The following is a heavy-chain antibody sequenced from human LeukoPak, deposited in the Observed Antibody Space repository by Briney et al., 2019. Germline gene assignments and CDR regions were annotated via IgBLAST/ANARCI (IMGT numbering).Heavy chain of an antibody. Sequence: GGSLRLSCAVSGFTFSSYWMSWVRQAPGKGLEWVANIKQDGSEKYYVGSVEGRFTISRDNAKNSQYLQMNSLRVEDTALYYCARAQTYGDSRLLLDFWGQGTLVTVSS. CDR1: GFTFSSYW. J-gene: IGHJ4*02. D-gene: IGHD4-17*01. CDR3: ARAQTYGDSRLLLDF. CDR2: IKQDGSEK. V-gene: IGHV3-7*03.